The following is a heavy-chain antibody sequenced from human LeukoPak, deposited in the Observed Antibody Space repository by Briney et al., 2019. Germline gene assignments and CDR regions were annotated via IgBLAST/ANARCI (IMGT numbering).Heavy chain of an antibody. D-gene: IGHD2-2*01. CDR3: ARLTPQYCSSTSCSLYYYYYYGMDV. V-gene: IGHV4-34*01. J-gene: IGHJ6*02. CDR2: INHSGST. Sequence: PSETLSLTCAVYGGSFSGYYWSWIRQPPGKGLEWIGEINHSGSTNCNPSLKSRVTISVDTSKNQFSLKLSSVAAADTAVYYCARLTPQYCSSTSCSLYYYYYYGMDVWGQGTTVTVSS. CDR1: GGSFSGYY.